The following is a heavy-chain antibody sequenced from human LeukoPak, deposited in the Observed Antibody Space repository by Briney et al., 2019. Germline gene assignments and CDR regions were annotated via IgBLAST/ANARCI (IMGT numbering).Heavy chain of an antibody. V-gene: IGHV3-48*03. CDR1: GFTFSSYE. Sequence: GGSLRLSCAASGFTFSSYEMNWVRQAPGKGLEWVSYISSSGSTIYYADSVKGRFTISRDNAKNSLYLQMNSLRAEDTAVYYCAREGNTMIVVDSDAFDIWGQGTMVTVSS. J-gene: IGHJ3*02. D-gene: IGHD3-22*01. CDR3: AREGNTMIVVDSDAFDI. CDR2: ISSSGSTI.